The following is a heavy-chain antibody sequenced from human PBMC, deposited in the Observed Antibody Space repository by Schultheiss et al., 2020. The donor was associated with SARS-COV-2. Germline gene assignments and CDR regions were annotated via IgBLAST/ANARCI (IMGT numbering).Heavy chain of an antibody. CDR1: GFTFSSYE. CDR3: ARDRRRLPYYYYYYMDV. J-gene: IGHJ6*03. Sequence: GGSLRLSCAASGFTFSSYEMNWVRQAPGKGLEWVSYISSSGSTIYYADSVKGRFTISRDNAKNTLYLQMNSLRAEDTAVYYCARDRRRLPYYYYYYMDVWGKGTTVTVSS. D-gene: IGHD4-17*01. V-gene: IGHV3-48*03. CDR2: ISSSGSTI.